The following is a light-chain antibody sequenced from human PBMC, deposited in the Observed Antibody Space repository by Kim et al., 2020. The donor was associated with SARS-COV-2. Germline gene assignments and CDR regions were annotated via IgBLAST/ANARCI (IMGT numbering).Light chain of an antibody. V-gene: IGKV1-5*01. J-gene: IGKJ2*01. CDR1: QSLSSW. Sequence: DIQMTQSPSTLSASVGDRVIITCRASQSLSSWLAWYQQKPGKAPNLLIYDVSSLESGVPSRFSGSGSGTEFTLTISSLQPDDFATYYCQQYNSYSTFGQGTKLEI. CDR2: DVS. CDR3: QQYNSYST.